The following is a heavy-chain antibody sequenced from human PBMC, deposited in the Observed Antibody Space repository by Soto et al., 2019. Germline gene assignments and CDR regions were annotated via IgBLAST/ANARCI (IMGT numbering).Heavy chain of an antibody. CDR1: GGSFSGYY. Sequence: SETLSLTCAVYGGSFSGYYWSWIRQPPGKGLEWIREINHSGSTNYNPSLKSRVTISVDTSKNQFSLKLSSVTAADTAVYYCARGARQLGYWGQGTLVTVSS. CDR2: INHSGST. D-gene: IGHD6-6*01. CDR3: ARGARQLGY. J-gene: IGHJ4*02. V-gene: IGHV4-34*01.